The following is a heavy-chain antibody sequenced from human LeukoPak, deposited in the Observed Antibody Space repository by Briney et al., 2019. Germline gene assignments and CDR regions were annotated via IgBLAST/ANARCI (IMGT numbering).Heavy chain of an antibody. CDR1: GITLSNYG. CDR2: ISGSGCGT. J-gene: IGHJ4*02. CDR3: AKRAVVTRVILVGFHKEAYYFDS. V-gene: IGHV3-23*01. Sequence: GGSLRLSCAVSGITLSNYGMSWVRQAPGKGVEWVAGISGSGCGTNYADSVKGRFTISRDNPKNRLYMQMNSLRTKDTAVYFCAKRAVVTRVILVGFHKEAYYFDSWGQGALVTVSS. D-gene: IGHD3-22*01.